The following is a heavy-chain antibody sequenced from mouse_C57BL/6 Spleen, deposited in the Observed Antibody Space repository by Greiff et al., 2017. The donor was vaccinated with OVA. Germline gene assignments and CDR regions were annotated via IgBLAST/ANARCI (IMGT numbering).Heavy chain of an antibody. CDR2: IRLKSDNYAT. CDR1: GFTFSNYW. V-gene: IGHV6-3*01. D-gene: IGHD1-1*01. J-gene: IGHJ1*03. CDR3: TGGTTVPRYFDV. Sequence: EVKLVESGGGLVQPGGSMKLSCVASGFTFSNYWMNWVRQSPEKGLEWVAQIRLKSDNYATHYAESVKGRFTISRDDSKSSVYLQMNNLSAEDTGIYYCTGGTTVPRYFDVWGTGTTVTVSS.